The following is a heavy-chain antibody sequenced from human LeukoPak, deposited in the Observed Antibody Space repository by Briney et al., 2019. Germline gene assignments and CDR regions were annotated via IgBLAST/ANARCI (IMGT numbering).Heavy chain of an antibody. J-gene: IGHJ4*02. CDR2: MFHSGYT. D-gene: IGHD4-17*01. CDR3: ASLGTTVTRVDY. CDR1: GDSISSSTW. V-gene: IGHV4-4*02. Sequence: SETLSLTCVVSGDSISSSTWWNWVRQPPGKGLEWIGEMFHSGYTNYNPSLKSRVTISVDKSKNQFSLKLTSMTAADTAVYYCASLGTTVTRVDYWGQGTPVTVSS.